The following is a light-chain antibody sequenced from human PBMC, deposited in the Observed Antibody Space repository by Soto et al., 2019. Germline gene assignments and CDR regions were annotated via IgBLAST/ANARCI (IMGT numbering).Light chain of an antibody. CDR2: DLS. Sequence: EIVLTQSPGTLSLSPGERATLSCRSSHSVSSNYLAWYQQKPGQAPRLLIYDLSSRATGIPDRFSGSGSRTDFPLTISILEPVDFAVYYCQQYGISPTFGQGTKVEIK. V-gene: IGKV3-20*01. CDR1: HSVSSNY. J-gene: IGKJ1*01. CDR3: QQYGISPT.